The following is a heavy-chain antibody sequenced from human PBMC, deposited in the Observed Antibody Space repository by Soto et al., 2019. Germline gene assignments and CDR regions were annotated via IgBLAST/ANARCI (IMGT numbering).Heavy chain of an antibody. J-gene: IGHJ3*02. Sequence: QGQLVESGGGVVQPGRSLRLSCAASGFPFSKYGMHWVRQAPGKGLEWVAIIWNDGSNKYYADSVRGRFTISRDNSKNRLYLQLNTVSAEDTAGYYGARDHTVTTRSRASDIWGQGTMVTVSS. D-gene: IGHD4-17*01. CDR1: GFPFSKYG. CDR2: IWNDGSNK. CDR3: ARDHTVTTRSRASDI. V-gene: IGHV3-33*01.